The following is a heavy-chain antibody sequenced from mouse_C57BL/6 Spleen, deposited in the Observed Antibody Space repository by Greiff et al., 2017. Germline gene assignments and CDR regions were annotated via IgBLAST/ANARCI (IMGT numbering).Heavy chain of an antibody. J-gene: IGHJ4*01. D-gene: IGHD1-1*01. CDR2: INPNYGTT. V-gene: IGHV1-39*01. Sequence: EVKLVESGSELVKPGASVKISCKASGYSFTDYNMNWVKQSNGKSLEWIGVINPNYGTTSYNQKFKGKATLTVDQSSSTAYMQLNSLTSEDSAVYYCARSDYGPARGAMDYWGQGTSVTVSS. CDR1: GYSFTDYN. CDR3: ARSDYGPARGAMDY.